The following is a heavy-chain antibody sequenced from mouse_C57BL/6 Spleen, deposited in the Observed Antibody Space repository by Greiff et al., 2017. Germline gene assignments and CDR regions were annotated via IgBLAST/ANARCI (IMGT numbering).Heavy chain of an antibody. CDR1: GYTFTSYW. CDR3: ARYDDDGGYFDV. CDR2: IDPSDSYT. V-gene: IGHV1-50*01. Sequence: QVQLQQPGAELVKPGASVKLSCKASGYTFTSYWMQWVKQRPGQGLEWIGEIDPSDSYTTYNQKFKGKATLTVDTSSSTAYMQLSSLTSEDSAVYYCARYDDDGGYFDVWGTGTTVTVSS. D-gene: IGHD2-4*01. J-gene: IGHJ1*03.